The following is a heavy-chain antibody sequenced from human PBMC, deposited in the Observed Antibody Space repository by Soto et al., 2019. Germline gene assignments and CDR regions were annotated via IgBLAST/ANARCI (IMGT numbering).Heavy chain of an antibody. D-gene: IGHD3-22*01. Sequence: ASVKVSCKASGYTFSSYGINWVRQAPGQGLEWLGWISPYDGNAKYAQILQGRVSMTTDTSTKTAYMEVRSLRSDDTAVYYCARGGYYDSSGSRNYHYYGMNVWGQGTTVTSP. J-gene: IGHJ6*02. CDR3: ARGGYYDSSGSRNYHYYGMNV. CDR1: GYTFSSYG. CDR2: ISPYDGNA. V-gene: IGHV1-18*01.